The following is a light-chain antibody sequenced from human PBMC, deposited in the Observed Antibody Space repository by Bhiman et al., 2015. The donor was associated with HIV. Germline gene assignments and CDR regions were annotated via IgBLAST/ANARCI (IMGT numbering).Light chain of an antibody. CDR1: SLRNYY. Sequence: SSELTQDPAVSVALGQTVRITCQGDSLRNYYASWYQQKPGQAPVVVIYGKNNRPSGIPDRISGSSSGNTASLTITGAQAEDEADYYCSSRDSGGNHVLFGGGTKLTVL. CDR3: SSRDSGGNHVL. J-gene: IGLJ2*01. V-gene: IGLV3-19*01. CDR2: GKN.